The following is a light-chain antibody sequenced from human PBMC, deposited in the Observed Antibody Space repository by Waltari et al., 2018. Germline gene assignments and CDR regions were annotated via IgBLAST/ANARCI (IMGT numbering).Light chain of an antibody. CDR1: QSVGDW. Sequence: IQLTQSPFSLSASVGDIDTITCRASQSVGDWLAWYQQKPGEVPKLLIYKASKLESGVPPRFSGSGSGTEFTLTISSLQPVDFATYYCQQYQSSSNTFGQGTKLDIK. J-gene: IGKJ2*01. CDR3: QQYQSSSNT. CDR2: KAS. V-gene: IGKV1-5*03.